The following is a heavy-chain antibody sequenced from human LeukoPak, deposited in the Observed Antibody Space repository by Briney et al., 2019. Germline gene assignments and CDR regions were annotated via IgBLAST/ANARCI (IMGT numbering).Heavy chain of an antibody. CDR2: INPSGGSP. D-gene: IGHD1-26*01. Sequence: GSVHVSCQSCRYTFTRYLLHWVGQARGQGREWMGIINPSGGSPNYAQKFQGRVTMTRDMSTSTVNMELSSLRSEDTAVYYCARAQGSYYHYYMDVWGKGTTVTVSS. CDR3: ARAQGSYYHYYMDV. CDR1: RYTFTRYL. V-gene: IGHV1-46*01. J-gene: IGHJ6*03.